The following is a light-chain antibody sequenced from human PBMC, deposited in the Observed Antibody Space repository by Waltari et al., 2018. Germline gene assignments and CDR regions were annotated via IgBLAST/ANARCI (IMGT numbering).Light chain of an antibody. Sequence: SYELTQPPSVSVSPGQTARITCSGDALPKKYAFWYQQKSGRAPRLVIHEDLKRPSGIPERFDGSSSGTMATLTISGAHVEDEADYYCSSTDTSGNHRVFGGGTKLTVL. J-gene: IGLJ2*01. V-gene: IGLV3-10*01. CDR3: SSTDTSGNHRV. CDR1: ALPKKY. CDR2: EDL.